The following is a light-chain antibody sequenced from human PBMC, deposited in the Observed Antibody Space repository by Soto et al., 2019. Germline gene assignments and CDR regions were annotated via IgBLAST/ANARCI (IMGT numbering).Light chain of an antibody. CDR2: GAS. CDR3: QQRSNWPPIT. V-gene: IGKV3D-20*02. Sequence: EIVWTQSPGILSLSPGARATLSCRASPSVSSSYLAWYQQKPGQAPRLLIYGASNRATGIPDRFSGCGSGTDFTLTISSLEPEDAAVYYCQQRSNWPPITFGQGTRLEIK. CDR1: PSVSSSY. J-gene: IGKJ5*01.